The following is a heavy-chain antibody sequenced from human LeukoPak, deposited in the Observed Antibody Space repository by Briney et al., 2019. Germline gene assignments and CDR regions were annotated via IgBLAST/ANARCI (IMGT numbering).Heavy chain of an antibody. D-gene: IGHD4-17*01. Sequence: GGSLRLSCAASGFTFSIYSMNWVRQAPGKGLEWVPYISSSSSSIYYADSVKGRFTISRDNAKNSLYLQMNSLRDEDTAVYYCARDYYGDSYFDYWGQGTLVTVSS. J-gene: IGHJ4*02. CDR1: GFTFSIYS. CDR3: ARDYYGDSYFDY. V-gene: IGHV3-48*02. CDR2: ISSSSSSI.